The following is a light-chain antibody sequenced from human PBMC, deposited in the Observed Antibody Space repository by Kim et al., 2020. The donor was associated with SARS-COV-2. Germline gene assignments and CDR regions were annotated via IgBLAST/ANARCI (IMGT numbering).Light chain of an antibody. Sequence: SPGERATLSCRASQSISSNLAWYQQKPGQAPRLLIYGASTRATGIPARFSGSGSGTEFTLTISSLQSEDFAVYHCQQYNNWPPYTFGQGTKLEI. CDR1: QSISSN. CDR2: GAS. V-gene: IGKV3-15*01. CDR3: QQYNNWPPYT. J-gene: IGKJ2*01.